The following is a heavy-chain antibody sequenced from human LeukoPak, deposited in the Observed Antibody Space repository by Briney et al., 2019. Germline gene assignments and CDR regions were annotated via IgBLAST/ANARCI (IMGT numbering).Heavy chain of an antibody. CDR2: IHSDVNTK. CDR1: GFSFSSFG. Sequence: GGSLRLSCATSGFSFSSFGMHWVRQAPGKGLEWVAYIHSDVNTKYYADSVKGRFTISRDNSKNTLHLQMNSLRSADTAVYYCGYFGSGSSYTPDSWGQGNLVTVSS. D-gene: IGHD3-10*01. V-gene: IGHV3-30*02. CDR3: GYFGSGSSYTPDS. J-gene: IGHJ5*01.